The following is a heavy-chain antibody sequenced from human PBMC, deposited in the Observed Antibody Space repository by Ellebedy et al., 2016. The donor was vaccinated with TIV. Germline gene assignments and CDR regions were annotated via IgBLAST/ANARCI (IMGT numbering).Heavy chain of an antibody. CDR1: GFTFSSYA. Sequence: GESLKISCAASGFTFSSYAMHWVRQAPGKGLEWVSSISSSSSYIYYADSVKGRFTISRDNAKNSLYLQMNSLRAEDTAVYYCARDKLRGFAFDIWGQGTMVTVSS. CDR3: ARDKLRGFAFDI. J-gene: IGHJ3*02. CDR2: ISSSSSYI. D-gene: IGHD5-12*01. V-gene: IGHV3-21*01.